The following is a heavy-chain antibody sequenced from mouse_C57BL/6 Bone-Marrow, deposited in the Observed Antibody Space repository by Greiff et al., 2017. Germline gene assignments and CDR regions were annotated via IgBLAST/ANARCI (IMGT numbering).Heavy chain of an antibody. V-gene: IGHV5-4*03. J-gene: IGHJ3*01. CDR1: GFTFSSYA. CDR2: ISDGGSYT. Sequence: EVKLMESGGGLVKPGGSLKLSCAASGFTFSSYAMSWVRQTPEKRLEWVATISDGGSYTYYPDNVKGRFTISRDNAKNNLYLQMSHLKSEDTAMYYCARLLWFAYWGQGTLVTVSA. CDR3: ARLLWFAY.